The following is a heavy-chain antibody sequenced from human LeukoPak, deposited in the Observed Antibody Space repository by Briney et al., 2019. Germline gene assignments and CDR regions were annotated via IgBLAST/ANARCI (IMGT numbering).Heavy chain of an antibody. V-gene: IGHV1-8*01. J-gene: IGHJ6*02. CDR3: ARAGAGKYYYYGMDV. CDR1: GYTFTIYD. D-gene: IGHD1-26*01. Sequence: ASVKVSCEASGYTFTIYDINWVRQGTGQGLEWMGGMNPNSGNTGYAQKFKGRVTMPRNTYISPAYMELSSLRSEDTAVYYCARAGAGKYYYYGMDVWGQGTTVTVSS. CDR2: MNPNSGNT.